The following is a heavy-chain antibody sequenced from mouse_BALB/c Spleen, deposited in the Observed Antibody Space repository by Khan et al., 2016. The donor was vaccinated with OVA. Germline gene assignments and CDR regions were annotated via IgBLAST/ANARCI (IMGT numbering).Heavy chain of an antibody. CDR1: GYNFTSYW. V-gene: IGHV1S41*01. CDR3: ASSNYYGSGLYAMDY. CDR2: IATGSGST. D-gene: IGHD1-1*01. Sequence: DLVMPGAAVTLSCKATGYNFTSYWINWIIQRPGQGLEWIGRIATGSGSTSYNDMFKGQATLTVDASYSKAYIQLSSLSSEDAAVYLCASSNYYGSGLYAMDYWGQGTSVTVSS. J-gene: IGHJ4*01.